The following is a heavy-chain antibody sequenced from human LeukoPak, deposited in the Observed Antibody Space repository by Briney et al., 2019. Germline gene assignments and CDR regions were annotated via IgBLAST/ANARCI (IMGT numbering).Heavy chain of an antibody. J-gene: IGHJ5*02. CDR3: ARGLSGRVPHNRFDP. CDR2: INHSGST. Sequence: SETLSLTCAVYGGSFSGYYWSWIRQPPGKGLEWIGEINHSGSTNYNPSLKSRVTISVDTSKNQFSLKLSSVTAADTAVYYCARGLSGRVPHNRFDPWGQGTLVTVSS. V-gene: IGHV4-34*01. D-gene: IGHD3-10*01. CDR1: GGSFSGYY.